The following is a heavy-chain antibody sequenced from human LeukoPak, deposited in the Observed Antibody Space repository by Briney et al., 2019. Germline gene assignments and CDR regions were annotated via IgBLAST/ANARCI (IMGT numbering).Heavy chain of an antibody. V-gene: IGHV1-18*01. CDR3: ARDHVVVPAAIYYY. CDR1: GYTFTSYG. Sequence: ASVEVSCQASGYTFTSYGISWVRQAPGQGLEWMGWISAYNGNTNYAQKLQGRVTMTTDTSTSTAYMELRSLRSDDTAVYYCARDHVVVPAAIYYYWGQGTLVTVSS. D-gene: IGHD2-2*01. CDR2: ISAYNGNT. J-gene: IGHJ4*02.